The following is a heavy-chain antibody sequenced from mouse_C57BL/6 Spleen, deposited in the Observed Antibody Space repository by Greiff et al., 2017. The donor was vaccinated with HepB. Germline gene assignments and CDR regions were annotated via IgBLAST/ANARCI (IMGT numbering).Heavy chain of an antibody. Sequence: QVQLQQSGTELVKPGASVKLSCKASGYTFTSYWMHWVKQRPGQGLEWIGNINPSNGGTNYNEKFKSKATLTVDKSSSTAYMQLSSLTSEDSAVYYCARGRYYGSYAMDYWGQGTSVTVSS. D-gene: IGHD1-1*01. J-gene: IGHJ4*01. CDR2: INPSNGGT. CDR3: ARGRYYGSYAMDY. V-gene: IGHV1-53*01. CDR1: GYTFTSYW.